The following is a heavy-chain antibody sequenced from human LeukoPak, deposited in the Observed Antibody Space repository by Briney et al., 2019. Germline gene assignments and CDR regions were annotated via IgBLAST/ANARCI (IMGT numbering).Heavy chain of an antibody. J-gene: IGHJ4*02. CDR3: ARWAGVTDY. CDR2: IKQDGSVE. V-gene: IGHV3-7*01. Sequence: GGSLRLSCAASGFTFENYWMSWVRQAPGKGPEWVTNIKQDGSVEHYLDSVKGRFTISRDNAKNSLILQMNSLRAEDTAVYYCARWAGVTDYWGQGTLVTVSS. D-gene: IGHD5-18*01. CDR1: GFTFENYW.